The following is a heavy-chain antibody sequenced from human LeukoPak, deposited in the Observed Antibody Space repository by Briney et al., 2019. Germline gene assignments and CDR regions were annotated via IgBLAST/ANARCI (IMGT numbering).Heavy chain of an antibody. D-gene: IGHD5-18*01. CDR2: IYYSGST. CDR1: GGSISSYY. J-gene: IGHJ6*03. V-gene: IGHV4-59*08. Sequence: SETLSLTCTVSGGSISSYYWSWIRQPPGKGLEWIGYIYYSGSTNYNPSLKSRVTISVDTSKNQFSLKLSSVTAADTAVYYCASGYSSVYYYYYMDVWGKGTTVTVSS. CDR3: ASGYSSVYYYYYMDV.